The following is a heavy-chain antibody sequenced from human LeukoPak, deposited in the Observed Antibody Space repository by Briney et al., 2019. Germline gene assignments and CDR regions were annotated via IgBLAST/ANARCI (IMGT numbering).Heavy chain of an antibody. D-gene: IGHD6-13*01. J-gene: IGHJ5*02. CDR3: AREAGGIAAAGNWFDP. CDR1: GYTFTGYY. CDR2: INPNSGGT. V-gene: IGHV1-2*02. Sequence: ASVKVSCKASGYTFTGYYMHWVRQAPGQGLEWMGWINPNSGGTNYAQKFQGRVTMTRDTSISTAYMELSRLRSDDTAVYYCAREAGGIAAAGNWFDPWGQGTLVTVSS.